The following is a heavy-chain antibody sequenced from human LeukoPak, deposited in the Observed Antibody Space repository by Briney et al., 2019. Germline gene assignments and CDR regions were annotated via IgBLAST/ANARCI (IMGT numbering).Heavy chain of an antibody. Sequence: PSETQSLTCTVSGGSISTYYWTWIRQPPGKGLEWIGYIYHSGSTKYNSSLKSRVTMSVDTSKNQFSLKLSSVTAADTAVYYCVRDGYSGHDALWGQGTLVTVSS. CDR3: VRDGYSGHDAL. CDR1: GGSISTYY. V-gene: IGHV4-59*01. J-gene: IGHJ4*02. D-gene: IGHD5-12*01. CDR2: IYHSGST.